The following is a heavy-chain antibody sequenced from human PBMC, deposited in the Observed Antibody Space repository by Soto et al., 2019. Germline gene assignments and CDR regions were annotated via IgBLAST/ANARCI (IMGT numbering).Heavy chain of an antibody. CDR3: ARFRHDILTGRPDAFDI. D-gene: IGHD3-9*01. J-gene: IGHJ3*02. V-gene: IGHV5-51*01. Sequence: GESLKISCKGSGYSFTSYWIGWVRQMPGKGLEWMGIIYPGDSDTRYSPSFQGQVTISADKSISTAYLQWSSLKASDTAMYYCARFRHDILTGRPDAFDIWGQGTMVTVSS. CDR2: IYPGDSDT. CDR1: GYSFTSYW.